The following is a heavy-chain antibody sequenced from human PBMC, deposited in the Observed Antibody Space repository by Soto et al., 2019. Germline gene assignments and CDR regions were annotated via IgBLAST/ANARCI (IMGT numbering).Heavy chain of an antibody. D-gene: IGHD3-9*01. CDR2: ISAYNGNT. V-gene: IGHV1-18*01. CDR1: GYTCTSYG. CDR3: ARDGAAGRYFDWVLRGIHDYYMDV. Sequence: QVQLVQSGAEVKKPGASVKVSCKASGYTCTSYGISWVRQAPGQGLEWMGWISAYNGNTNYAQKLQGRVTMTTDTSPSTAYMELRSLRSDDTAVYYCARDGAAGRYFDWVLRGIHDYYMDVWGKGTTVTVSS. J-gene: IGHJ6*03.